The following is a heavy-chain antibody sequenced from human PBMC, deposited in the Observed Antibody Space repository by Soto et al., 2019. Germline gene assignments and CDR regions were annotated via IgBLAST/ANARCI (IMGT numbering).Heavy chain of an antibody. Sequence: QVQLVESGGGVVQPGRSLRLSCAASGFIFSSYGMHWVRQAPGKGLEWVASMWYDGSNKYYADSVKGRFTVSRDNSKNTLYLQMNSLRAEDTAVFYCARAHDYDSSGPNYWGQGTLVTVSS. CDR3: ARAHDYDSSGPNY. J-gene: IGHJ4*02. V-gene: IGHV3-33*01. CDR1: GFIFSSYG. CDR2: MWYDGSNK. D-gene: IGHD3-22*01.